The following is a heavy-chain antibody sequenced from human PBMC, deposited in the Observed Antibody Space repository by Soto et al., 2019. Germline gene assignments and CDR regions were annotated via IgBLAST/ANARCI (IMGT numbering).Heavy chain of an antibody. CDR3: ARKYCSGGRCLHYYYGMDV. CDR1: GGSISSGDYY. D-gene: IGHD2-15*01. V-gene: IGHV4-30-4*01. Sequence: SETLSLTCTVSGGSISSGDYYWSWIRQPPGKGLEWIGYIYYSGSTYYNPSLKSRVTISVDTSKNQFSLKLSSVTAADTAVYYCARKYCSGGRCLHYYYGMDVWGQGTTVTGSS. CDR2: IYYSGST. J-gene: IGHJ6*02.